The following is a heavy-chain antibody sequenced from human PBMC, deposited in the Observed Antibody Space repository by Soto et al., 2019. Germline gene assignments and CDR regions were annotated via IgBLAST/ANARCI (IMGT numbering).Heavy chain of an antibody. CDR3: ARGGGYCSGGSCPPAVYYYGMDV. J-gene: IGHJ6*02. Sequence: QVQLVQSGAEVKKPGSSVKVSCKASGGTFSSYAISWVRQAPGQGLEWMGGIIPIFGTANYAQKFQGRVTITADESTSTAYMELSSLRSEDTAVYYCARGGGYCSGGSCPPAVYYYGMDVWGQGTTVTVSS. V-gene: IGHV1-69*01. CDR1: GGTFSSYA. D-gene: IGHD2-15*01. CDR2: IIPIFGTA.